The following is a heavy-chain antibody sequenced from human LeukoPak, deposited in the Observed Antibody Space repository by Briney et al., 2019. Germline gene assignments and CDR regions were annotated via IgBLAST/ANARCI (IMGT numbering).Heavy chain of an antibody. Sequence: SETLSLTCTVSGGSIGSSSNYWGWIRQPPGKGLEWIATIYYTGTTYYNPSLKSRVTISVDTSKNQFSLNLRSVTAADTAVYYCAVETTPFDYWGQGTLVTVSS. J-gene: IGHJ4*02. CDR3: AVETTPFDY. CDR1: GGSIGSSSNY. CDR2: IYYTGTT. V-gene: IGHV4-39*07. D-gene: IGHD1-1*01.